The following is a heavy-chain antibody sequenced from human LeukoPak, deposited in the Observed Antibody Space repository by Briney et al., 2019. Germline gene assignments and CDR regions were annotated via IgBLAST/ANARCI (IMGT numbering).Heavy chain of an antibody. CDR1: GGSISSYY. J-gene: IGHJ3*02. CDR3: ARYRNDWCGPDAFDI. CDR2: IYYSGTT. D-gene: IGHD3-9*01. V-gene: IGHV4-59*08. Sequence: PSETLSLTCTVSGGSISSYYWSWIRQPPGKGLEWIGYIYYSGTTNYNPSLKSRVTISVDTSKNQFSLKLSSVTAADTAVYYCARYRNDWCGPDAFDIWGQGTMVTVSS.